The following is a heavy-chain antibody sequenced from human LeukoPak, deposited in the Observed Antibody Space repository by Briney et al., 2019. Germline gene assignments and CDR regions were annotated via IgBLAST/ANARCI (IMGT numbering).Heavy chain of an antibody. V-gene: IGHV3-7*03. Sequence: PGGSLRLSCAASGVTFSSYWMSWVRQAPGKGLEWVADIKQDGSEKYYVDSVKGRFTISRDNAKNSLYLQMNSLRAEDTAVYYCARAYSGSSYYYYMDVWGKGTTVTVSS. CDR3: ARAYSGSSYYYYMDV. CDR2: IKQDGSEK. D-gene: IGHD1-26*01. J-gene: IGHJ6*03. CDR1: GVTFSSYW.